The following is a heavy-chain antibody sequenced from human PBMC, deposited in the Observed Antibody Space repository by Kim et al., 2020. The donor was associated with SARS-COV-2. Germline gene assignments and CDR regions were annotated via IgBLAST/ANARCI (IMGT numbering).Heavy chain of an antibody. V-gene: IGHV5-10-1*01. D-gene: IGHD5-12*01. CDR3: ARQYSGYDPSWFDP. Sequence: VASLKISCKGSGYSFTSYWISWVRQMPGKGLEWMGRIDPSDSYTNYSPSFQGHVTISADKSISTAYLQWSSLKASDTAMYYCARQYSGYDPSWFDPWGQGTLVTVSS. CDR2: IDPSDSYT. CDR1: GYSFTSYW. J-gene: IGHJ5*02.